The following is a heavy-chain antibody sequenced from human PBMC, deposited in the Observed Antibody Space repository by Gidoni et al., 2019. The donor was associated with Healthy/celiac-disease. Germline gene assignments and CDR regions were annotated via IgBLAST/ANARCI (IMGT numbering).Heavy chain of an antibody. D-gene: IGHD1-26*01. CDR2: IYSGGST. V-gene: IGHV3-66*02. J-gene: IGHJ6*02. CDR3: ARGRKEYYYYYGMDV. Sequence: EVQLVGSGGGLVQHGVSLRLSCAASGFTVRSNYMSWVRQAPGKGLEWVSVIYSGGSTYYADSVKGRFTISRDNSKNTLYLQMNSLRAEDTAVYYCARGRKEYYYYYGMDVWGQGTTVTVSS. CDR1: GFTVRSNY.